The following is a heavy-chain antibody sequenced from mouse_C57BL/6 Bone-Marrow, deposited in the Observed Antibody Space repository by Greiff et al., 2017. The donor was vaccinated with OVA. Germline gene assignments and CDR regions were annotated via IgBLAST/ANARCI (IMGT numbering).Heavy chain of an antibody. CDR3: ARGYYFDY. CDR2: IDPSSDYT. J-gene: IGHJ2*01. Sequence: QVQLQQSGAELARPGASVTMSCKASGYPFPRYTMHWVKPRPGQGLEWIGYIDPSSDYTKYNQKFKDKATLTADKSSSTAYMQLSSLTSEDSAVYYCARGYYFDYWGQGTTLTVSS. CDR1: GYPFPRYT. V-gene: IGHV1-4*01.